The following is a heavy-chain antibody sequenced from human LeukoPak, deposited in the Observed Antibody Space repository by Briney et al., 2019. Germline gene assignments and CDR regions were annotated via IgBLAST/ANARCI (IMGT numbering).Heavy chain of an antibody. CDR2: ISSSSSYI. Sequence: GGSLRLSCAASGFTFSSYSMNWVRQAPGKGLEWVSSISSSSSYIYYADSVKGRFTISRDNAKNSLYLQMNSLRAEDTAVYYRARDPAYYYDSSGYYFFDYWGQGTLVTVSS. D-gene: IGHD3-22*01. V-gene: IGHV3-21*01. CDR1: GFTFSSYS. J-gene: IGHJ4*02. CDR3: ARDPAYYYDSSGYYFFDY.